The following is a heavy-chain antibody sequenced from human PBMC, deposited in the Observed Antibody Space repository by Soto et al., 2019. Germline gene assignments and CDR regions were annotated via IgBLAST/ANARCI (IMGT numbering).Heavy chain of an antibody. CDR1: GYAFTTYG. D-gene: IGHD1-1*01. Sequence: QVHLVQSGAEVKKPGASVKVSCKGSGYAFTTYGITWVRQAPGQGLEWMGWISAHNGNTNYAQKLQGRVTVTGDTSTSTAYMELRSLSSDDTAVYYCARGRYGDYWGQGALVTVSS. CDR2: ISAHNGNT. V-gene: IGHV1-18*01. J-gene: IGHJ4*02. CDR3: ARGRYGDY.